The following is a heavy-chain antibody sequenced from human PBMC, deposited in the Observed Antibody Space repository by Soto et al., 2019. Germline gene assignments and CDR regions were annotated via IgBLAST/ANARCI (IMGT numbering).Heavy chain of an antibody. D-gene: IGHD1-26*01. Sequence: SVKVSCKASGFTFTSSAVQWVRQARGQRLEWIGWIVVGSGNTNYAQKFQERVTITRDMSTSTAYMELSSLRSEDTAVYYCAAGSGSYDYSSSGMDVWGQGTTVTVSS. CDR2: IVVGSGNT. CDR3: AAGSGSYDYSSSGMDV. CDR1: GFTFTSSA. V-gene: IGHV1-58*01. J-gene: IGHJ6*02.